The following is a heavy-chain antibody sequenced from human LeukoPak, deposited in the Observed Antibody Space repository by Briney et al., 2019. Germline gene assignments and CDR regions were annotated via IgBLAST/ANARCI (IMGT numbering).Heavy chain of an antibody. Sequence: GGSLRLSCAASGFTFSSYWMSWVRQAPGKGLEWVAVISYDATNQYYADSVKGRFTISRDNSRNTLYLHMSSLTAEDTAVYYCARLTTLVWLGASAEGGDYWGQGILVTVSA. CDR2: ISYDATNQ. CDR1: GFTFSSYW. V-gene: IGHV3-30*03. D-gene: IGHD3-10*01. CDR3: ARLTTLVWLGASAEGGDY. J-gene: IGHJ4*02.